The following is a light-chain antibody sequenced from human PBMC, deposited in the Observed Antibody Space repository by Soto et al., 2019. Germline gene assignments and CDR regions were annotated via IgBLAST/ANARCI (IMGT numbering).Light chain of an antibody. Sequence: QSVLTQPRSVSGSPGQSVTISCTGTTSDVGGYNYVSWYQQHPGKAPKLMIYDVTKRPSGVPDRFSGSKSGNTASLTISGLQAEDEADYYCCSYAGYYAVVFGGGTKVTVL. CDR1: TSDVGGYNY. CDR2: DVT. V-gene: IGLV2-11*01. J-gene: IGLJ2*01. CDR3: CSYAGYYAVV.